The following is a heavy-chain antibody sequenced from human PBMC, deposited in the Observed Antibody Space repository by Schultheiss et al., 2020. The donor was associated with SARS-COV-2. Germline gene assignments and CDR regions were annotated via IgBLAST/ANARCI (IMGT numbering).Heavy chain of an antibody. Sequence: SETLSLTCAVYGGSFSGYYWSWIRQPPGKGLEWIGEINHSGSTNYNPSLKSRVTMSLDTSKNQFSLKLSSVTAADTAVYYCAGVRSYGFGYDAFDIWGQGTMVTGSS. V-gene: IGHV4-34*01. J-gene: IGHJ3*02. D-gene: IGHD5-18*01. CDR2: INHSGST. CDR1: GGSFSGYY. CDR3: AGVRSYGFGYDAFDI.